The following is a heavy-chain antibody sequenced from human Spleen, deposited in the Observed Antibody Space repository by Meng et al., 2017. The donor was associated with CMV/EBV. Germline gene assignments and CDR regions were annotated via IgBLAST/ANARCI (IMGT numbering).Heavy chain of an antibody. V-gene: IGHV3-30*02. CDR1: GFTFSSYG. J-gene: IGHJ4*02. Sequence: SGFTFSSYGMHWVRQAPGKGLEWMAFIRYDGSNKYYADSVKGRFTISRDNSKNTLFLQMNSLRAEDTAVYYCAKDGNSMGYIDYFDYWGQGTLVTVSS. D-gene: IGHD2-2*02. CDR3: AKDGNSMGYIDYFDY. CDR2: IRYDGSNK.